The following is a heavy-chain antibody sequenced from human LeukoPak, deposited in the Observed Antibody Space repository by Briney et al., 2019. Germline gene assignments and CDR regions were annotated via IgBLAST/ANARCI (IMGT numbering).Heavy chain of an antibody. D-gene: IGHD6-19*01. V-gene: IGHV1-46*01. CDR1: GYTFTNYY. CDR2: INPSGDST. Sequence: ASVKVSCKASGYTFTNYYMHWVRQAPGQGLEWMGVINPSGDSTRYEQKFQDRVTMTRETSTRTVYMELSSLRSEDTAVDYCARGYSSSYRIDYWGQGTLVTVSS. J-gene: IGHJ4*02. CDR3: ARGYSSSYRIDY.